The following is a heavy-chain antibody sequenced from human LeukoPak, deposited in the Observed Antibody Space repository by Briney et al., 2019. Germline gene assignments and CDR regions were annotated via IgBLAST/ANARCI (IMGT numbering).Heavy chain of an antibody. CDR1: GFTFSSYW. CDR3: ARGFSGYYYDLFDY. V-gene: IGHV3-7*01. J-gene: IGHJ4*02. D-gene: IGHD3-22*01. CDR2: IKQDGSEK. Sequence: PGGSLRLSCAASGFTFSSYWMSWVRQAPGKGLEWVANIKQDGSEKYYVDSVKGRFTISRDNANNSLYLQMNSLRAEDTAVYYCARGFSGYYYDLFDYWGQGTLVTVSS.